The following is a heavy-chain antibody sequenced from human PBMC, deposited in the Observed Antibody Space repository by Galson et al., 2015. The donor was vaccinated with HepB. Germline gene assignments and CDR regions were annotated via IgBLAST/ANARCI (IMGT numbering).Heavy chain of an antibody. Sequence: LRLSCAASGFTFSNYGMSWVRQAPGKGLEWVSSISRSGSTKYADSVKGRCTIARDNSKSTLYLQMNSLRAEDTAIYYCAKESLGELHHIYYFAHWGQGTLVPVSS. J-gene: IGHJ4*02. V-gene: IGHV3-23*01. CDR1: GFTFSNYG. CDR2: ISRSGST. CDR3: AKESLGELHHIYYFAH. D-gene: IGHD3-10*01.